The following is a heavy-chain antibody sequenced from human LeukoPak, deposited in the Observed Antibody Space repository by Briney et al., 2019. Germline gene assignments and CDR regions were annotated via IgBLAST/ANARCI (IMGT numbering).Heavy chain of an antibody. D-gene: IGHD1-14*01. CDR3: ARHGTISSESYFDY. CDR1: GGSFSSYY. CDR2: IHNSGRT. V-gene: IGHV4-59*08. J-gene: IGHJ4*02. Sequence: SETLSLTCGVYGGSFSSYYWSWIRQSPGKGLEWIGYIHNSGRTNYNPSLKSRVTGFVDTSKNQVSLRLSSVTAADTAVYYCARHGTISSESYFDYWGQGALVTVSS.